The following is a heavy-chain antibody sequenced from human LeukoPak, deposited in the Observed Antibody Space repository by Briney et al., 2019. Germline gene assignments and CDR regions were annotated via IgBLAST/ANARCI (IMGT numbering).Heavy chain of an antibody. CDR3: ARLLVWFGEVDY. D-gene: IGHD3-10*01. Sequence: PSETLSLTCTVSGYSISSGYYWGWIRQPPGKGLEWIGSIYHSGSTYYNPSLKSRVTISVDTSKNQFSLKLSSVTAADTAVYYCARLLVWFGEVDYWGQGTLVTVSS. J-gene: IGHJ4*02. CDR1: GYSISSGYY. CDR2: IYHSGST. V-gene: IGHV4-38-2*02.